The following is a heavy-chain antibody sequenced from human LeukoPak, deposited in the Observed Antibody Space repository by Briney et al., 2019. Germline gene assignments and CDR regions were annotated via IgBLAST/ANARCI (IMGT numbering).Heavy chain of an antibody. V-gene: IGHV4-4*07. Sequence: SETLSLTCTVSGGSISSYYWSWIRQPAGKGLEWIGRIYTSGSTNYNPSLKSRVTMSVDTSKNQFSLKLSSVTAADTAVYYCATHRYYDVLTGCVDYWGQGTLVTVSS. J-gene: IGHJ4*02. CDR2: IYTSGST. D-gene: IGHD3-9*01. CDR1: GGSISSYY. CDR3: ATHRYYDVLTGCVDY.